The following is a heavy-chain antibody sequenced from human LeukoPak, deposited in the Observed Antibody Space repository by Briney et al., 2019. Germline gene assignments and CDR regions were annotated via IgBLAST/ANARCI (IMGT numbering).Heavy chain of an antibody. V-gene: IGHV4-34*01. CDR2: INHSGNT. J-gene: IGHJ1*01. CDR1: GGSFSGYY. CDR3: AISYDSSGYYSG. Sequence: SETLSLTCAVYGGSFSGYYWSWIRQPPGKGLEWIGEINHSGNTNYNPSLKSRVTISVDTSKNKFSLKLSSVTAADTAVYYCAISYDSSGYYSGWGQGTLVTVS. D-gene: IGHD3-22*01.